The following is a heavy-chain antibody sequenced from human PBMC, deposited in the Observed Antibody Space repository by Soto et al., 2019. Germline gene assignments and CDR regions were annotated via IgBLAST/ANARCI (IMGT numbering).Heavy chain of an antibody. D-gene: IGHD4-17*01. CDR1: GFTFSSYG. V-gene: IGHV3-33*01. Sequence: QVQLVESGGGVVQPGRSLRLSCAASGFTFSSYGMHWVRQAPGKGLEWVAVIWYDGSNKYYADSVKGRFTISRDNSKNTLYLQMNRLRAGDTAGYYGARDGTTVTIASWGQGTLVTVSS. CDR2: IWYDGSNK. J-gene: IGHJ4*02. CDR3: ARDGTTVTIAS.